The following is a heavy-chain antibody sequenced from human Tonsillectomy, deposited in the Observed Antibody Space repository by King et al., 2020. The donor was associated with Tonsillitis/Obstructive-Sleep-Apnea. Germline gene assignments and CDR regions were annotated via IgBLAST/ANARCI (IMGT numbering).Heavy chain of an antibody. Sequence: VQLVESGGVVVQPGGSLRLSCAASGFTFDDYTMHWVRQAPGKGLEWVSLISWDGGSTYYADSVKGRFTISRDNSKNSLYLQMNSLRTEDTALYYCAKENCRDGYNKRGYYFDYWGQGTLVTVSS. V-gene: IGHV3-43*01. J-gene: IGHJ4*02. CDR3: AKENCRDGYNKRGYYFDY. D-gene: IGHD5-24*01. CDR2: ISWDGGST. CDR1: GFTFDDYT.